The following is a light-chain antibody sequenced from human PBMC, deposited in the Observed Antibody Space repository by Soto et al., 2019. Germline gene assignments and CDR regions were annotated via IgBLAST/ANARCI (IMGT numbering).Light chain of an antibody. CDR3: CSYATSSTFV. J-gene: IGLJ1*01. CDR1: SSDVGSYDY. Sequence: QSAMTQTASVSGSPGQSITISCTGTSSDVGSYDYVSWYQHHAGKAPKLMIYEVSTRPSGVSNRFSASKSGNTASLTISGLQAEDEADYYCCSYATSSTFVFGTGTKVTVL. V-gene: IGLV2-14*01. CDR2: EVS.